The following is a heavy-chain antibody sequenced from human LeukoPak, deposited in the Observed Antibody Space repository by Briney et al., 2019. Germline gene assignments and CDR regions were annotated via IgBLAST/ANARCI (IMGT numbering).Heavy chain of an antibody. CDR3: ARGREEWRFGELFTNPSFAYYYYGMDV. V-gene: IGHV3-21*01. D-gene: IGHD3-10*01. Sequence: IPGGSLRLSCAASGFTFSSYSMTWVRQAPGKGLEWVSSISSSSSYINYPDSVKGRFTISRDNAKNSLYLQMNSLRAEDTAVYYCARGREEWRFGELFTNPSFAYYYYGMDVWGKGTTVTVSS. J-gene: IGHJ6*04. CDR1: GFTFSSYS. CDR2: ISSSSSYI.